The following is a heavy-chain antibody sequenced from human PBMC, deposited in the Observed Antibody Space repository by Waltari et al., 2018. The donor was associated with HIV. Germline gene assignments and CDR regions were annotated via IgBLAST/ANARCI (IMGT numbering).Heavy chain of an antibody. V-gene: IGHV4-39*01. CDR1: GGSISSSSYY. D-gene: IGHD1-26*01. CDR3: ARKMRGATASGIDY. Sequence: QLQLQESGPGLVKPSETLSLTCTVSGGSISSSSYYWGWIRPPPGKGLEWIGSIYYTGSTYYNPSLKSRVTISVDTSKNQFSLRLSSVTAADTAMYYCARKMRGATASGIDYWGQGTLVTVSS. J-gene: IGHJ4*02. CDR2: IYYTGST.